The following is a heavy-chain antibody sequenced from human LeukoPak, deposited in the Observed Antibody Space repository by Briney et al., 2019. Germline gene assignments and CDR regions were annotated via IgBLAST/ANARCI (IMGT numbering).Heavy chain of an antibody. CDR3: ARELGNPPNYYMDV. J-gene: IGHJ6*03. Sequence: ASVKVSCKASGGTFSSYAISWVRQAPGQGLEWMGGIIPIFGTANYAQKFQGRVTITADESTSTAYMELSSLRSEDTAVYYCARELGNPPNYYMDVRGKGTTVTVSS. D-gene: IGHD4-23*01. V-gene: IGHV1-69*01. CDR1: GGTFSSYA. CDR2: IIPIFGTA.